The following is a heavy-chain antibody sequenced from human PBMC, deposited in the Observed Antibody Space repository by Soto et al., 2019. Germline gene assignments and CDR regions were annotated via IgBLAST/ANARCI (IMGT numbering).Heavy chain of an antibody. CDR2: INPSGGST. D-gene: IGHD3-16*02. Sequence: ASVKVSCKASGYTFTSHYMHWVRQAPGQGLEWMGIINPSGGSTRYAQQFQGRVTMTRDTSTSTVYMELSSLRSEDTAVYYCARDKGNDYVWGSYRPFDYWGQGTLVTVS. V-gene: IGHV1-46*01. CDR1: GYTFTSHY. J-gene: IGHJ4*02. CDR3: ARDKGNDYVWGSYRPFDY.